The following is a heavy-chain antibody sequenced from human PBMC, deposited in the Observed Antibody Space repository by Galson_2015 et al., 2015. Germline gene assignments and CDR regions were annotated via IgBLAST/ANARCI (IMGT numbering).Heavy chain of an antibody. V-gene: IGHV3-49*03. CDR3: TLTLVVTAIRGKYGMDV. J-gene: IGHJ6*02. CDR2: IRSKAYGGTT. D-gene: IGHD2-21*02. Sequence: SLRLSCAASGFTFGDYAMSWFRQAPGKGLEWVGFIRSKAYGGTTEYAASVKGRFTISRDDSKSIAYLQMNSLKTEDTAVYYCTLTLVVTAIRGKYGMDVWGQGTTVTVSS. CDR1: GFTFGDYA.